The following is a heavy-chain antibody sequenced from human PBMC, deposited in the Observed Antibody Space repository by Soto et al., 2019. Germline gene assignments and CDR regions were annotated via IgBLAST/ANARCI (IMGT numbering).Heavy chain of an antibody. CDR2: TSIYNGHT. J-gene: IGHJ4*02. D-gene: IGHD4-17*01. Sequence: ASVKVCWKASGYTFTASGISWVRQAPGQGLEWMGWTSIYNGHTEYSPKFLGRVVMTTDTSADTAYLELKSLRPDDAALYYCARWDDYGASDQYHFDQWGQGTLVTVSS. CDR3: ARWDDYGASDQYHFDQ. V-gene: IGHV1-18*01. CDR1: GYTFTASG.